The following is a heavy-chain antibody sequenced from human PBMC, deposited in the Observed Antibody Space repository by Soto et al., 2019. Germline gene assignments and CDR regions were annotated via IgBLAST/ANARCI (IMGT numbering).Heavy chain of an antibody. CDR1: GFTFSSYA. D-gene: IGHD6-13*01. CDR3: ASVATVRQQLVSYYYYYYGMDV. Sequence: QVQLVESGGGVVQPGRSLRLSCAASGFTFSSYAMHWVRQAPGKGLEWVAVISYDGSNKYYADSVKGRFTISRDNSKNTLYLQMNSLRAEDTAVYYCASVATVRQQLVSYYYYYYGMDVWGQGTTVTVSS. J-gene: IGHJ6*02. CDR2: ISYDGSNK. V-gene: IGHV3-30-3*01.